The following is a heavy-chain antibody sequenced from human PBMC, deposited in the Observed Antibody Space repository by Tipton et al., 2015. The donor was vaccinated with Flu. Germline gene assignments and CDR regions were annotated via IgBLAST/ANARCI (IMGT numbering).Heavy chain of an antibody. V-gene: IGHV4-34*01. J-gene: IGHJ4*02. CDR1: GGSFSGYY. Sequence: TLSLTCAVYGGSFSGYYWSWIRQPPGKGLEWIGEINHSGSTNYNPSLKSRVTISVDTSKNQFSLKLSSVTAADTAVYYCARASRSPKKSHYFDYWGQGTLVTVSS. CDR3: ARASRSPKKSHYFDY. CDR2: INHSGST.